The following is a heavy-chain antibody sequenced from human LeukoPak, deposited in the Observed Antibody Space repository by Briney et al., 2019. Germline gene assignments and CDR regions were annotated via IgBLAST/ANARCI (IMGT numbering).Heavy chain of an antibody. CDR2: ISSSSSTI. V-gene: IGHV3-48*01. Sequence: GGSLRLSCAASGFTFSSYSMNWVRQAPGKGLEWVSYISSSSSTIYYADSVKGRFTISRDNAKNSLYLQMNSLRAEDTAVYYCARYVYGSGKNWFDPWGQGTLFTVSS. J-gene: IGHJ5*02. CDR3: ARYVYGSGKNWFDP. D-gene: IGHD3-10*01. CDR1: GFTFSSYS.